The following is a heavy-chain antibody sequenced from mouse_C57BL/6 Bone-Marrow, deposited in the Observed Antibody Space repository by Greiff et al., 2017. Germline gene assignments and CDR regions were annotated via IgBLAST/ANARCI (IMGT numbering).Heavy chain of an antibody. J-gene: IGHJ4*01. CDR3: ARRGTTVVAVDY. Sequence: EVKLVESGGGLVQPGGSLKLSCAASGFTFSDYYMYWVRQTPEKRLEWVAYISNGGGSTYYPDTVKGRFTISRDNPKNTLYLQMSRLKSEDTAMYYCARRGTTVVAVDYWGQGTSVTVSS. CDR2: ISNGGGST. D-gene: IGHD1-1*01. V-gene: IGHV5-12*01. CDR1: GFTFSDYY.